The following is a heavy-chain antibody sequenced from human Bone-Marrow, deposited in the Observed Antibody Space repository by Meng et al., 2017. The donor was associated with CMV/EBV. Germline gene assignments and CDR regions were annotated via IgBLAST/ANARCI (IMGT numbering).Heavy chain of an antibody. CDR2: IYYSGST. J-gene: IGHJ4*02. Sequence: SETLSLTCTVSGGSISSYYWSWIRQPPGKGLEWIGYIYYSGSTHYNPSLQSRVTISVDTSKNQFSLKLSSVTAADTAVYYCAKTHDYGGNSVLDYWGQGTLVTVSS. CDR3: AKTHDYGGNSVLDY. V-gene: IGHV4-59*12. CDR1: GGSISSYY. D-gene: IGHD4-23*01.